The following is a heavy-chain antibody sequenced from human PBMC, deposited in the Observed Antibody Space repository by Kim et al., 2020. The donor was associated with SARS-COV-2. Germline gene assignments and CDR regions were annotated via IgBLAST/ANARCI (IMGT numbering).Heavy chain of an antibody. Sequence: SETLSLTCTVSGGSISGYFWSWIRQPPGKELEWIGYIYYSGSTNYNPSLKSRVTISVDTSKNQFSLQLTSVTAADTAVYYCARDLVGSAYNWFDPWGQGTLVTVSS. D-gene: IGHD2-15*01. V-gene: IGHV4-59*01. CDR2: IYYSGST. J-gene: IGHJ5*02. CDR3: ARDLVGSAYNWFDP. CDR1: GGSISGYF.